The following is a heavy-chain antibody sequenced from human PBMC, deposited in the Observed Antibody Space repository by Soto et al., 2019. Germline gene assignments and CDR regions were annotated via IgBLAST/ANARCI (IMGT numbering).Heavy chain of an antibody. CDR1: RVTFTSYS. CDR3: ARESEDLTSNFDY. CDR2: MSSTTNYI. V-gene: IGHV3-21*01. J-gene: IGHJ4*02. Sequence: GGSLRLSCAASRVTFTSYSMNWVRQAPGKGLEWVSSMSSTTNYIYYADSMKGRFTGSRDNAKNSVYLDMNSLSAEDTAVYYCARESEDLTSNFDYWCQGTLVTVSS.